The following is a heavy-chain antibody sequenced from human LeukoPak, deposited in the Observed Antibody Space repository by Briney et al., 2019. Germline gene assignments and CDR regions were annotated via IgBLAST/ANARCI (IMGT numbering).Heavy chain of an antibody. J-gene: IGHJ4*02. V-gene: IGHV4-4*02. Sequence: SGTLSLTCAVSGGSISSSNWWSWVRQPPGKGLEWIGEIYHSGSTNYNPSLKSRVTISVDKSKNHFFLKLSSVTAADTAVYYCARATQGMVRGVIITDWGQGTLVTVSS. CDR3: ARATQGMVRGVIITD. CDR2: IYHSGST. CDR1: GGSISSSNW. D-gene: IGHD3-10*01.